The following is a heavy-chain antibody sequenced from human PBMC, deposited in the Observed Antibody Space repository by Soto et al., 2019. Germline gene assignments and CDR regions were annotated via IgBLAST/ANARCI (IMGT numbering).Heavy chain of an antibody. V-gene: IGHV4-31*03. CDR3: ARGLGLLGIAVAGTFDY. D-gene: IGHD6-19*01. CDR1: GGSISSGGYY. J-gene: IGHJ4*02. CDR2: IYYSGST. Sequence: SETLSLTCTVSGGSISSGGYYWSWIRQHPGKGLEWIGYIYYSGSTYYNPSLKSRVTISVDTSKNQFSLKLSSVTAADTAVYYCARGLGLLGIAVAGTFDYRGQGTPVTVSS.